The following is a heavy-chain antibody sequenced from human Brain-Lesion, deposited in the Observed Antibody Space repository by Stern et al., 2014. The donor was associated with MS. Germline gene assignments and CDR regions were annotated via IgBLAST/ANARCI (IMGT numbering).Heavy chain of an antibody. Sequence: QLQLQESGPGLVKPSETLSLTCTVAGGSVSSTSYAWAWIRQPPGKGLEWIGTIYYSGNTYYSSSLKSRLTLSLDTSKNQFSLQRRSGTAADTAVYYCAGEEDIRYCSGGSCTGNWFDPWGQGTLVTVSS. CDR1: GGSVSSTSYA. D-gene: IGHD2-15*01. CDR2: IYYSGNT. J-gene: IGHJ5*02. V-gene: IGHV4-39*01. CDR3: AGEEDIRYCSGGSCTGNWFDP.